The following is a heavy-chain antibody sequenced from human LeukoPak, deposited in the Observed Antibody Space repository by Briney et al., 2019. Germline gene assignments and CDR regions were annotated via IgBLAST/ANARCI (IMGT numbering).Heavy chain of an antibody. J-gene: IGHJ6*02. CDR3: ARVGYRAYEGGGDDYCYYGLDV. D-gene: IGHD3-16*01. CDR2: ISSSGSYK. Sequence: GGSLRLSCAASGFTFSSYSMTWVRQAPGKGLEWVSSISSSGSYKYYADSVKGRFTISRDNAKNSLFLQMNSLRAEDTAVCYCARVGYRAYEGGGDDYCYYGLDVWGQGTTVTVSS. V-gene: IGHV3-21*01. CDR1: GFTFSSYS.